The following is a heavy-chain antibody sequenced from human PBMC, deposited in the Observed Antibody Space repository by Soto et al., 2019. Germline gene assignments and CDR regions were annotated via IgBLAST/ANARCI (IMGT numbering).Heavy chain of an antibody. V-gene: IGHV3-23*01. CDR3: AKALDGIDDYFYAMGV. D-gene: IGHD1-1*01. CDR1: GFIFGHYA. Sequence: GGSLRLSCAGSGFIFGHYAMTWVRQAPGKGLEWISAISGRGDSTYYADAVKGRFTISRDNYKNTLYLQMNSLRFDVTAVYYCAKALDGIDDYFYAMGVWGQGTTVTVSS. CDR2: ISGRGDST. J-gene: IGHJ6*02.